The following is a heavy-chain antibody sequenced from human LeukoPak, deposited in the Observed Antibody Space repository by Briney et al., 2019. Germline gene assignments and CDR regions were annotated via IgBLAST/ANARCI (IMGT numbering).Heavy chain of an antibody. CDR2: ISGSGGST. Sequence: GGSLRLSCAASGFTFSSYAMSWVRQAPGKGREWVSTISGSGGSTYYVDSVKGRFTISRDNSKNTLYLQMNSLRAEDTAVYYCAKDRLMGSSWYYLDYWGQGTLVTVSS. CDR1: GFTFSSYA. J-gene: IGHJ4*02. D-gene: IGHD6-13*01. V-gene: IGHV3-23*01. CDR3: AKDRLMGSSWYYLDY.